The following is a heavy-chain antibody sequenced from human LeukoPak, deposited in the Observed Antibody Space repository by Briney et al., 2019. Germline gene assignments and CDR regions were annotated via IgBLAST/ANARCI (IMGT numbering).Heavy chain of an antibody. CDR2: ISSSSSYI. CDR1: GFTFSSYS. J-gene: IGHJ5*02. V-gene: IGHV3-21*01. Sequence: GGSLRLSCAASGFTFSSYSMNWVRQAPGKGLEWVSSISSSSSYIYYADSVKGRFTISRDNAKNSLYLQMNSLRAEDTAVYYCARDRSEDIVVVVAAYDPWGQGTLVTVSS. D-gene: IGHD2-15*01. CDR3: ARDRSEDIVVVVAAYDP.